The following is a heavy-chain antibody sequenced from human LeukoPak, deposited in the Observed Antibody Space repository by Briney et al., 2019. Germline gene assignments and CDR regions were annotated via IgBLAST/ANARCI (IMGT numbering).Heavy chain of an antibody. CDR3: ASRNDILTGYYPNS. CDR1: GGSFINYI. Sequence: GASVTVSFTTSGGSFINYIITWVRQAPGQGLEGMGGIVPLFATPHYAQKYQGRLTIITDEPTSTAYMELSSLTSEDTAVYYCASRNDILTGYYPNSWGQGTLVVVSS. V-gene: IGHV1-69*05. D-gene: IGHD3-9*01. J-gene: IGHJ4*02. CDR2: IVPLFATP.